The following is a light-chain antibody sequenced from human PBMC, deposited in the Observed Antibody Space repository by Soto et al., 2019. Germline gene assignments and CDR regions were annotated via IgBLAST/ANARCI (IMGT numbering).Light chain of an antibody. CDR2: GAS. CDR1: QTVRAN. J-gene: IGKJ2*01. CDR3: QQSNNWPYT. Sequence: EIVMTHSPATLSVSPGDRATLSCRASQTVRANLAWYQQKPGQAPRLLIYGASTRATGIPARFSGSGSGTEFTLTIDSLQSEDFALYFCQQSNNWPYTFGQGTKLEIK. V-gene: IGKV3-15*01.